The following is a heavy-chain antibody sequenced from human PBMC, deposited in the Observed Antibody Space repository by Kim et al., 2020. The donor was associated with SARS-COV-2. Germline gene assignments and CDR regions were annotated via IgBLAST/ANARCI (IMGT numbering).Heavy chain of an antibody. Sequence: GGSLRLSCAASGFTFSSYAMHWVRQAPGKGLEWVAVISYDGSNKYYADSVKGRFTISRDNSKNTLYLQMNSLRAEDTAVYYCARAGSGSYFYWFDPWGQGTPLTASP. CDR2: ISYDGSNK. D-gene: IGHD3-10*01. J-gene: IGHJ5*02. CDR1: GFTFSSYA. V-gene: IGHV3-30*04. CDR3: ARAGSGSYFYWFDP.